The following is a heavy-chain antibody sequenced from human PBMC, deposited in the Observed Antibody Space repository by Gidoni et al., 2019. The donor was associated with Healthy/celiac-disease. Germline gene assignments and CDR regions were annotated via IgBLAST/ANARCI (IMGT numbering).Heavy chain of an antibody. D-gene: IGHD2-15*01. CDR3: ARPPLGYCSGGSCYFPHTAGMDV. Sequence: EVQLVESGGGLVKPGGSLRLSCAASGFTFSSYSMNWVRQAPGKGLEWVSSISSSSSYIYYADSVKGRFTISRDNAKNSLYLQMNSLRAEDTAVYYCARPPLGYCSGGSCYFPHTAGMDVWGQGTTVTVSS. CDR1: GFTFSSYS. J-gene: IGHJ6*02. V-gene: IGHV3-21*01. CDR2: ISSSSSYI.